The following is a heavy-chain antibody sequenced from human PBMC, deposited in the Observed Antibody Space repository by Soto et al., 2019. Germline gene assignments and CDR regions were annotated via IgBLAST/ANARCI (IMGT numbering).Heavy chain of an antibody. Sequence: QVQLVESGGGVVQPGRSLRLSCAASGFTFSSYGMHWVRQAPGKRLEWVAVISYDGSNKYYADSVKGRFTISRDNSKNTLYLQMNSLRAEDTAVYYCAKDAYYDFWSGYYPDLNWFDPWGQGTLVTVSS. D-gene: IGHD3-3*01. V-gene: IGHV3-30*18. J-gene: IGHJ5*02. CDR3: AKDAYYDFWSGYYPDLNWFDP. CDR1: GFTFSSYG. CDR2: ISYDGSNK.